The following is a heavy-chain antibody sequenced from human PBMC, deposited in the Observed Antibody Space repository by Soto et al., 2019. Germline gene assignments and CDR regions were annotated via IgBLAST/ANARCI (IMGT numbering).Heavy chain of an antibody. CDR3: ARRNYYDSSWFDS. V-gene: IGHV4-39*01. CDR2: IYYSGST. D-gene: IGHD3-22*01. J-gene: IGHJ5*01. Sequence: SETLSLTCTVSGGSISSSSYYWGWIRQPPGKGLEWIGSIYYSGSTYYNPSLKSRVTISVDTSKNQFSLKLSSVTAADTAVYYCARRNYYDSSWFDSWGQGTLVTVSS. CDR1: GGSISSSSYY.